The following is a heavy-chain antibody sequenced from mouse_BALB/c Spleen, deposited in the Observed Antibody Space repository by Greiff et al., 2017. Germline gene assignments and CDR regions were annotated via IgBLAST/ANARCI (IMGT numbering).Heavy chain of an antibody. V-gene: IGHV1-82*01. D-gene: IGHD1-1*01. Sequence: QVQLQQSGPELVKPGASVKISCKASGYAFSSSWMNWVKQRPGQGLEWIGRIYPGDGDTNYNGKFKGKATLTADKSSSTAYMQLSSLTSVDSAVYFCARSEGLYYGSSYDWYFDVWGAGTTVTVSS. CDR3: ARSEGLYYGSSYDWYFDV. CDR1: GYAFSSSW. J-gene: IGHJ1*01. CDR2: IYPGDGDT.